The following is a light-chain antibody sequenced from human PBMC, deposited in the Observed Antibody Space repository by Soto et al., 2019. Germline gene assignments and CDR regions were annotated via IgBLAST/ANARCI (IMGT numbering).Light chain of an antibody. J-gene: IGKJ2*01. V-gene: IGKV3-15*01. CDR2: GAS. CDR1: QSLSSN. CDR3: QQYDKWPLFT. Sequence: EMVMTQSPATLSVSPGERATLSCRASQSLSSNLAWYQQKPGQAPRLLIYGASTRATGIPARFSGSGSGTEFTLTISSLQSEDFAVYYCQQYDKWPLFTFGQGTKLEIK.